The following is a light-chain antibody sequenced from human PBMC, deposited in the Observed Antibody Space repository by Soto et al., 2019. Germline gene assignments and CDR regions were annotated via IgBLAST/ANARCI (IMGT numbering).Light chain of an antibody. J-gene: IGKJ5*01. Sequence: EIMLTQSPGTLSLSPGERATLSCRASQSVSSHYLACYQQTPGQAPRLLLYGTSSRATGIPDGFRGSGSGSDFTLTISRLEPEDFSVYDCQQYGSSRTFGQGTLLEIK. CDR2: GTS. CDR1: QSVSSHY. V-gene: IGKV3-20*01. CDR3: QQYGSSRT.